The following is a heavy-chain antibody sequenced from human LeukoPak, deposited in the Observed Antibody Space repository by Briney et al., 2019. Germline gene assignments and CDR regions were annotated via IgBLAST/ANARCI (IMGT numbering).Heavy chain of an antibody. J-gene: IGHJ3*02. D-gene: IGHD6-19*01. CDR1: GGSISSGSYY. V-gene: IGHV4-61*02. CDR2: IYTSGST. Sequence: PSQTLSLTCTVSGGSISSGSYYWSWIRQPAGKGLEWIGRIYTSGSTNYNPSLKSRATISVDTSKNQFSLKLSSVTAADTAVYYCARAEYSSGPREDAFDIWGQGTMVTVSS. CDR3: ARAEYSSGPREDAFDI.